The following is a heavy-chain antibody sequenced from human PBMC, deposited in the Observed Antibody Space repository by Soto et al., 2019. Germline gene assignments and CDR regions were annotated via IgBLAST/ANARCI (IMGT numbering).Heavy chain of an antibody. Sequence: GGSLRLSCAASGFTFSSYAMSWVRQAPGKGLEWVSAISGSGGSTYYADSVKGRFTISRDNSKNTLYLQMNSLRAEDTAVYYCAKGVIATIFEGPDPWGQGTLVTVSS. J-gene: IGHJ5*02. D-gene: IGHD3-3*01. CDR2: ISGSGGST. CDR3: AKGVIATIFEGPDP. CDR1: GFTFSSYA. V-gene: IGHV3-23*01.